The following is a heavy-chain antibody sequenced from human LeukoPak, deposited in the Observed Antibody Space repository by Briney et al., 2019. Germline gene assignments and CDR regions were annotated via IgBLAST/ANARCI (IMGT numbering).Heavy chain of an antibody. D-gene: IGHD4-23*01. Sequence: SVKVSCKASGGTFSSYAISWVRQAPGQGLEGMGGIIPIFGTANYAQKFQGRVTITADESTSTAYMELSRLRSEDTAVYYCARGLYGGNSDYFDYWGQGTLGTVSS. CDR3: ARGLYGGNSDYFDY. V-gene: IGHV1-69*13. CDR2: IIPIFGTA. CDR1: GGTFSSYA. J-gene: IGHJ4*02.